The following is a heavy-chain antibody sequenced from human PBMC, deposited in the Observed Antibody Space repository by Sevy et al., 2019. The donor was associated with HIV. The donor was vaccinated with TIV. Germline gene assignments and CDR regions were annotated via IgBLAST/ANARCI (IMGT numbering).Heavy chain of an antibody. V-gene: IGHV3-53*01. J-gene: IGHJ3*01. CDR2: IYRGDST. CDR3: ARLGVYHYDSSGYYTTGNAFDL. Sequence: GGSLRLSCEASGFTVSNNYMSWVRQAPGKGLEWVSVIYRGDSTYDADSVKGRFTISRDNSKIMLYLQMNGLRAEDTAVYYCARLGVYHYDSSGYYTTGNAFDLWGQGTTVTVSS. CDR1: GFTVSNNY. D-gene: IGHD3-22*01.